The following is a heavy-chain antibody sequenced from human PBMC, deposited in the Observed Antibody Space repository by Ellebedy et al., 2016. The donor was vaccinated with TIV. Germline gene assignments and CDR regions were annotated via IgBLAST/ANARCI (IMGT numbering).Heavy chain of an antibody. V-gene: IGHV1-46*01. J-gene: IGHJ4*01. CDR3: ARGDDSSGYYYGDFDY. CDR1: GYTFTSYY. CDR2: INPSGGST. Sequence: AASVKVSCKASGYTFTSYYMHWVRQAPGQGLEWMGIINPSGGSTSYAQKFQGRVTMTRDTSTSTVYMELSSLRSEDTAVYYCARGDDSSGYYYGDFDYWGQGTLVTVSS. D-gene: IGHD3-22*01.